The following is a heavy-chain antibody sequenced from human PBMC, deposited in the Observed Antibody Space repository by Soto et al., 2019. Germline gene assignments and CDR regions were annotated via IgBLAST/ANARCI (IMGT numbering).Heavy chain of an antibody. Sequence: EVQLVESGGGLVQPGGSLRLSCEASGFTFRNYDIHWVRQGTGKGVEWVSGISAAGDPDYADSVEDRFTIASENAQNSFYLKMNSLRLGDTAVYYCARTARDFYGLDVWGQGTTVIVSS. CDR3: ARTARDFYGLDV. CDR2: ISAAGDP. V-gene: IGHV3-13*05. CDR1: GFTFRNYD. J-gene: IGHJ6*02. D-gene: IGHD2-21*02.